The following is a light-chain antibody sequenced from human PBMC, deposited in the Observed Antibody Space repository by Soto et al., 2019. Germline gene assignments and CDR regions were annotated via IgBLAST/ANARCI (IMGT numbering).Light chain of an antibody. J-gene: IGLJ2*01. CDR1: SSDVGYYNY. CDR2: DVT. V-gene: IGLV2-14*01. Sequence: QSALTQPASVSGSPGQSTTISCTGSSSDVGYYNYVSWFQQHPGKAPKLLIYDVTNRPSGVSNRFSGSKSGNTASLTISGLQAEDEADYYCSSYTTGNTVVFGGGTKLTVL. CDR3: SSYTTGNTVV.